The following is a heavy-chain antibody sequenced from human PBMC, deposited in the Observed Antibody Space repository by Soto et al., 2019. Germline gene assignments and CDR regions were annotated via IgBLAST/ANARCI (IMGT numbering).Heavy chain of an antibody. CDR2: ISGSGGST. V-gene: IGHV3-23*01. Sequence: GGSLRLSCAASGFTFSSYSMSWVRQAPGKGLEWVSGISGSGGSTYHADSLKGRFTISRDNSKNTLYLQMNSLRAEDTAIYYCAKSPYSSSWYYFDYWGQGILVTVSS. J-gene: IGHJ4*02. CDR1: GFTFSSYS. CDR3: AKSPYSSSWYYFDY. D-gene: IGHD6-13*01.